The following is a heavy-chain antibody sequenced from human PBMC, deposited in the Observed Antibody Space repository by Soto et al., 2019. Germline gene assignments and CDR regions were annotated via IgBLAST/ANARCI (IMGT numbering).Heavy chain of an antibody. CDR3: AKGGFTVTTYYYYYMDV. D-gene: IGHD4-17*01. CDR1: GFTFSSYA. V-gene: IGHV3-23*01. J-gene: IGHJ6*03. CDR2: ISGSGGST. Sequence: GGSLRLSCAASGFTFSSYAMSWVRQAPGKGLGWVSAISGSGGSTYYADSVKGRCTISRDNSKNTLYLQMNSLRAEDTAVYYCAKGGFTVTTYYYYYMDVWGKGTTVTVSS.